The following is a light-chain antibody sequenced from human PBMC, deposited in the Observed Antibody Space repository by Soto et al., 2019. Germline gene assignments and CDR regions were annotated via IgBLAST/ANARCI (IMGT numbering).Light chain of an antibody. CDR3: LQDHNYPLT. J-gene: IGKJ4*01. Sequence: AIQMTQSPSSLSVSVGDRVTITCRASQGIGNDVGWYQQKPGKAPKLLIYAASSLQSGVPSRFSGSRSGTDFTLTISRLQAEDFATYYCLQDHNYPLTFGGGTKVEIK. CDR1: QGIGND. V-gene: IGKV1-6*01. CDR2: AAS.